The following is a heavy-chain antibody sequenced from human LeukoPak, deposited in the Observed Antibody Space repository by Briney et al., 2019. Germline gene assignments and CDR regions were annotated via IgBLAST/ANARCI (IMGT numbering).Heavy chain of an antibody. D-gene: IGHD3-16*02. V-gene: IGHV3-23*01. CDR3: AKSLGGVIVTSFDY. CDR1: GFTFSTYA. CDR2: ISGSGGST. Sequence: HTGGSLRLSCAASGFTFSTYAMNWVRQAPGKGLEWVSGISGSGGSTYYADSVKGRFTISRANSRNTLFLQMNSLRAEDTAVYYCAKSLGGVIVTSFDYWGQGTLVTVSS. J-gene: IGHJ4*02.